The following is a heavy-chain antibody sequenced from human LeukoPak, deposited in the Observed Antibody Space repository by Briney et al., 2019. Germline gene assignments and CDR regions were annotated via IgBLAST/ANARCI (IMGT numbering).Heavy chain of an antibody. D-gene: IGHD2-15*01. CDR1: GFTFSSYS. J-gene: IGHJ4*02. V-gene: IGHV3-21*01. CDR3: ARVQRDCSGGSCYNY. Sequence: GGSLRLSCAASGFTFSSYSMNWVRQAPGKRLEWVSSISSSSSYIYYADSVKGRFTISRDNAKNSLYLQMNSLRAEDTAVYYCARVQRDCSGGSCYNYWGQGTLVTVSS. CDR2: ISSSSSYI.